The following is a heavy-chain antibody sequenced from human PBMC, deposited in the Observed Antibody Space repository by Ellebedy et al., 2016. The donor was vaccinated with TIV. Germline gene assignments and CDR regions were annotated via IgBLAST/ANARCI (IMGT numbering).Heavy chain of an antibody. CDR1: GFTFSRSD. V-gene: IGHV3-13*01. D-gene: IGHD6-19*01. CDR3: AREGIGSGWNDWFFDL. Sequence: GESLKISREASGFTFSRSDMHWVRQTTGKGLEWVSAIGTAGDTYYPGSVKGRFTISRENGKNSLYLEMNSLTVADTAVYYCAREGIGSGWNDWFFDLWGPGTLVTVSS. J-gene: IGHJ2*01. CDR2: IGTAGDT.